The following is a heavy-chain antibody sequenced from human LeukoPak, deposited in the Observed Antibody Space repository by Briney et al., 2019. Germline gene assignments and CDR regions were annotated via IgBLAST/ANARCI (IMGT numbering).Heavy chain of an antibody. V-gene: IGHV3-48*04. CDR3: ARRTPGYCSGGSCYGFQH. CDR1: GFTFSSYG. J-gene: IGHJ1*01. CDR2: SSSGSSTI. Sequence: PGGSLRLSCSASGFTFSSYGMHWVRQAPGRGLEWVSYSSSGSSTIYYADSVKGRFTISRDNAKNSLYLQMDSLRAEDTAVYYCARRTPGYCSGGSCYGFQHWGQGTLVTVSS. D-gene: IGHD2-15*01.